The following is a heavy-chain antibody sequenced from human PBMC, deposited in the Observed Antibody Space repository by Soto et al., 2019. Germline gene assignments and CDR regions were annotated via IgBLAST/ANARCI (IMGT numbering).Heavy chain of an antibody. V-gene: IGHV4-4*07. J-gene: IGHJ4*02. CDR3: AGVPGSIAVAAVDY. Sequence: QVQLQESGPGLVKPSETLSLTCTVSGGSISSYYWSWIRQPAGKGLEWIGRIYTSGSTNYNPSLKSRVTMSVDTSKNQFSLRLSSVTAADTAVYYCAGVPGSIAVAAVDYWGQGTLVTVSS. CDR2: IYTSGST. D-gene: IGHD6-19*01. CDR1: GGSISSYY.